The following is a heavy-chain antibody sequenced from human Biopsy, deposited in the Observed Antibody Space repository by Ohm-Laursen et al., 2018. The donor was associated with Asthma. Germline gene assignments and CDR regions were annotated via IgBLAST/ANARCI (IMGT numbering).Heavy chain of an antibody. CDR2: INPNSGAT. CDR1: GYPFIGYH. Sequence: SVKVSCKASGYPFIGYHIHWMRQAPGQGLEWMGRINPNSGATNYAQKFQGRVTMTGDTSISTAYMEVSRLRSDDTAVYYCAGGQKSAGDRWFDPWGQGTLVTVSS. CDR3: AGGQKSAGDRWFDP. J-gene: IGHJ5*02. V-gene: IGHV1-2*06. D-gene: IGHD6-13*01.